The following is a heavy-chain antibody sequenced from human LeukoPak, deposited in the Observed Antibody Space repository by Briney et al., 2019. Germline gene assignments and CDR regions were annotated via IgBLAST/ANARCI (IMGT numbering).Heavy chain of an antibody. V-gene: IGHV3-23*01. CDR3: ARIPYSGYDGVGY. CDR2: ISGSGGST. D-gene: IGHD5-12*01. Sequence: PGGSLRLSCAASGFTFSSYAMSWVRQAPGKGLEWISAISGSGGSTYYADSVKGRFTISRDNSKNTLYLQMNSLRAEDTAVYYCARIPYSGYDGVGYWGQGTLVTVSS. J-gene: IGHJ4*02. CDR1: GFTFSSYA.